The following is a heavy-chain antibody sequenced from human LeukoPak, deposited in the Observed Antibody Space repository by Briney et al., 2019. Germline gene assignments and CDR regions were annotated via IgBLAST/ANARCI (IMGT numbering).Heavy chain of an antibody. Sequence: SETLSLTCTVSGGSISSSSYYWGWIRQPPGKGLEWIGSIYYSGSTYYNPSLKSRVTISVDTSKNQFSLKLSSVTAEDTAVYYCARVGYYDILTGYYKSPYGAFDIWGQGTMVTVSS. V-gene: IGHV4-39*07. D-gene: IGHD3-9*01. CDR1: GGSISSSSYY. CDR3: ARVGYYDILTGYYKSPYGAFDI. CDR2: IYYSGST. J-gene: IGHJ3*02.